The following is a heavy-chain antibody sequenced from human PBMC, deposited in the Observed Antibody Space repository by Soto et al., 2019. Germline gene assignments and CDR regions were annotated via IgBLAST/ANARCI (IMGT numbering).Heavy chain of an antibody. CDR1: GGSISSSSYY. V-gene: IGHV4-39*01. D-gene: IGHD3-10*01. J-gene: IGHJ6*02. Sequence: QLQMQESGPGLVKPSETLSLTCTVSGGSISSSSYYWGWIRQPPGKGLEWIGSIYYSGSTYYNPSLKSRLAXXIXTXXNQFSLKISFVTAADSAVYYCARRAGGRIWYAMDVWDQGTTVTVSS. CDR2: IYYSGST. CDR3: ARRAGGRIWYAMDV.